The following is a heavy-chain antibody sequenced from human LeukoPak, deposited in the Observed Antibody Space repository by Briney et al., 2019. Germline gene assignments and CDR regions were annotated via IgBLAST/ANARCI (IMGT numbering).Heavy chain of an antibody. CDR1: GYTFTSYG. CDR3: ARDQHLGDYVWGSYRYTFDY. V-gene: IGHV1-18*01. J-gene: IGHJ4*02. CDR2: ISAYNGNT. D-gene: IGHD3-16*02. Sequence: ASVKVSCKASGYTFTSYGISWLRQSPGQGLEWMGWISAYNGNTNYAQKLQGRVTMTTDTSTSTAYMELRSLRSDDTAVYYCARDQHLGDYVWGSYRYTFDYWGQGTLVTVSS.